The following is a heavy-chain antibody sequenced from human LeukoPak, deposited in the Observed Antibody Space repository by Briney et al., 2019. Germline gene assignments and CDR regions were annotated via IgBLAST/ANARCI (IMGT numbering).Heavy chain of an antibody. D-gene: IGHD6-13*01. CDR1: GFTFSDYY. Sequence: PGGSLRLSCAASGFTFSDYYMNWIRQAPGKGLEWVSYISSSGSTIYYADSVKGRFTISRDNAKNSLYLQMNSLRAEDTAVYYCASSSSWRPHDAFDIWGQGTMVTVSS. J-gene: IGHJ3*02. CDR3: ASSSSWRPHDAFDI. V-gene: IGHV3-11*01. CDR2: ISSSGSTI.